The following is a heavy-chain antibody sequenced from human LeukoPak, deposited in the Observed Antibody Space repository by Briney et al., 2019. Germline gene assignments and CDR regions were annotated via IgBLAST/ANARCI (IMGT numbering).Heavy chain of an antibody. J-gene: IGHJ6*03. CDR2: ISWQGGTT. V-gene: IGHV3-43D*03. Sequence: SGGSLRLSCAASGFTFDDYAMHWVRHAPGKGLEWVSFISWQGGTTYYADSVKGRFTISRDNSKNSLYLQMNSLRAEDTALYYCAKDTDPAYFYYMDVWGKGTTVTVSS. CDR3: AKDTDPAYFYYMDV. CDR1: GFTFDDYA.